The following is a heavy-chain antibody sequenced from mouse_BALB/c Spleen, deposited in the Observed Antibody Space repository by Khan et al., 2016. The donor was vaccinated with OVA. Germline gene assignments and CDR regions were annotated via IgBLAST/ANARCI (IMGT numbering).Heavy chain of an antibody. CDR2: ISYSGST. Sequence: QLEESGPGLVKPSQSLSLTCTVTGYSITSDYAWNWIRQFPGNKLEWMGYISYSGSTNYNPALKSRISFTRDTSKNQFFLQLNSVTTEDTATYYCARDGSRYNYAMDYWGQGTSVTVSS. CDR1: GYSITSDYA. J-gene: IGHJ4*01. V-gene: IGHV3-2*02. D-gene: IGHD2-3*01. CDR3: ARDGSRYNYAMDY.